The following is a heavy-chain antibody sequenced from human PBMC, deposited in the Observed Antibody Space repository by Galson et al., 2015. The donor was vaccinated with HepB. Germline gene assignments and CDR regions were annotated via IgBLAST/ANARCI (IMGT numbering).Heavy chain of an antibody. J-gene: IGHJ5*02. D-gene: IGHD3-10*01. V-gene: IGHV3-30*04. CDR3: AREGSNYGSGSYLNWFDP. CDR2: ISYDGSNK. CDR1: GFTFSSYA. Sequence: SLRLSCAASGFTFSSYAMHWVRQAPGKGLEWVAVISYDGSNKYYADSVKGRFTISRDNSKNTLYLQMNSLRAEDTAVYYCAREGSNYGSGSYLNWFDPWGQGTLVTVSS.